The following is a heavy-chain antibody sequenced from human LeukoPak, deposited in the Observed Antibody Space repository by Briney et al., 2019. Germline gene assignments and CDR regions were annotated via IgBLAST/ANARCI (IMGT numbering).Heavy chain of an antibody. CDR1: GYTFTSYG. J-gene: IGHJ5*02. CDR2: MNPNSGNT. D-gene: IGHD6-13*01. V-gene: IGHV1-8*03. CDR3: ARSSSWYGRGMNWFDP. Sequence: ASVKVSCKASGYTFTSYGISWVRQAPGQGLEWMGWMNPNSGNTGYAQKFQGRVTITRNTSISTAYMELSSLRSEDTAVYYCARSSSWYGRGMNWFDPWGQGTLVTVSS.